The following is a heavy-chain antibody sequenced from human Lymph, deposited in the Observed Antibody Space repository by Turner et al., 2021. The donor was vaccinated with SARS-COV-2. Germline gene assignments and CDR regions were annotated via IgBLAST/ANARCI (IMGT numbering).Heavy chain of an antibody. CDR3: ARDRDSSGWVDY. CDR1: GLTFSSYA. Sequence: QVQLEESGGCVVQSERSLRLSCAATGLTFSSYAMHWVRQAPGKGLEWVAFISYDGSDKYYADSLKGRCTFSRDNSKNTLYLQMNSLRAEDTAVYYCARDRDSSGWVDYWGQGTLVTVSS. CDR2: ISYDGSDK. V-gene: IGHV3-30*04. D-gene: IGHD3-22*01. J-gene: IGHJ4*02.